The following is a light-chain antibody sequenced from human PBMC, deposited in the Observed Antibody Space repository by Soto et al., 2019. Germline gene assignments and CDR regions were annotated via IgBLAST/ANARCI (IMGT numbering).Light chain of an antibody. CDR1: QSVSTN. Sequence: EIGVTQSRATRCCSPCGRATLSCRASQSVSTNLAWYQQKPGQGPRLLIFGASTRAIGIPARFSGSGSGTDFTLTISSLQSQDFAVYYCQHYNELPLTFGGGSNVDIK. CDR2: GAS. V-gene: IGKV3-15*01. J-gene: IGKJ4*01. CDR3: QHYNELPLT.